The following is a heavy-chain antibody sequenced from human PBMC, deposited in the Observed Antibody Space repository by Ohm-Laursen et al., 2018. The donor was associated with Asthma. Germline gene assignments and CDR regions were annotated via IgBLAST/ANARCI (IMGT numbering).Heavy chain of an antibody. CDR1: GDSISSGNNY. CDR2: TYYSGIT. V-gene: IGHV4-31*03. CDR3: ARGTFYYESTGYYFFDH. J-gene: IGHJ4*02. D-gene: IGHD3-22*01. Sequence: TLSLTCSVSGDSISSGNNYWSWIRQHPGKGLEWIGYTYYSGITYSNPSLRSRVSISVDTSKNQFSLNLTPVTAADTAVYYCARGTFYYESTGYYFFDHWGQGALVTVPS.